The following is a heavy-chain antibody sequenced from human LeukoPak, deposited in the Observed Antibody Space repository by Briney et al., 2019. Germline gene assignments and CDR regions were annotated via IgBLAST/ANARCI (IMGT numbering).Heavy chain of an antibody. CDR3: ARVWRVRGVRTYYYYMDV. CDR2: IYDSRNT. J-gene: IGHJ6*03. CDR1: GTSISSYY. D-gene: IGHD3-10*01. V-gene: IGHV4-4*07. Sequence: SETLSLTCTVSGTSISSYYWSWIRQPAGKGLEWIGRIYDSRNTNYNPSLKSRVTMSLDTSKSQFSLKLTSVTAADTAVYYCARVWRVRGVRTYYYYMDVWGKGTTVTVSS.